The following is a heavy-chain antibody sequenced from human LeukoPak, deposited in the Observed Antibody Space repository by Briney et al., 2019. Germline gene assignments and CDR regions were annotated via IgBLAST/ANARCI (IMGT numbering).Heavy chain of an antibody. J-gene: IGHJ4*02. CDR2: TYHSGST. Sequence: SETLSPTCAVSGCSISSSNWWSWVRQPPGKGLEWIGETYHSGSTNYNPSLKSRVTISVDKSKNQFSLKLSSVTAADTAVYYCARGALLGGGFDYWGQGTLVTVSS. V-gene: IGHV4-4*02. CDR1: GCSISSSNW. D-gene: IGHD3-16*01. CDR3: ARGALLGGGFDY.